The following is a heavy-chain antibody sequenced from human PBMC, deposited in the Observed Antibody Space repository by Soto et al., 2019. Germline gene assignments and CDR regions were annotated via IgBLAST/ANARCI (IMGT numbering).Heavy chain of an antibody. Sequence: GGSLRLSCAASGFTVSSNYMSWVRQAPGKGLEWVSVIYSGGSTYYADSVKGRFTISRDNSKNTLYLQMNSLRAEDTAVYYCASLLGGVTTYDHWGQGTKVTVSS. V-gene: IGHV3-53*01. CDR2: IYSGGST. J-gene: IGHJ4*02. D-gene: IGHD3-10*01. CDR1: GFTVSSNY. CDR3: ASLLGGVTTYDH.